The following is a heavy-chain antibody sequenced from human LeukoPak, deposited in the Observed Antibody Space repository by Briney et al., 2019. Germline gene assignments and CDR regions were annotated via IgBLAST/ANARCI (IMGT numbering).Heavy chain of an antibody. Sequence: GGSLRLSCAASGFTFSSYAMSWVHQAPGKGLEWVSAISGSGGSTYYADSVKGRFTISRDNSKNTLYLQMNSLRAEDTAVYYCAKGRGSGSYYIRWFDPWGQGTLVTVSS. V-gene: IGHV3-23*01. CDR2: ISGSGGST. D-gene: IGHD3-10*01. J-gene: IGHJ5*02. CDR1: GFTFSSYA. CDR3: AKGRGSGSYYIRWFDP.